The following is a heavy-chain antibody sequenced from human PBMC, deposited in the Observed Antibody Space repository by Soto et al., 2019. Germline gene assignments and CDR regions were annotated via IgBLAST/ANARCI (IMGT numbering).Heavy chain of an antibody. D-gene: IGHD5-12*01. CDR1: GYSFNSYW. Sequence: GESVKISCKGSGYSFNSYWIGWVRQMPGKGLEGMGIIYPGDSDTRYSPSFQGQVTISADKSIRTAYLQWSSLKASDTAMYYCARPIVATSYDALDIWGQGTTVTVSS. CDR2: IYPGDSDT. J-gene: IGHJ3*02. CDR3: ARPIVATSYDALDI. V-gene: IGHV5-51*01.